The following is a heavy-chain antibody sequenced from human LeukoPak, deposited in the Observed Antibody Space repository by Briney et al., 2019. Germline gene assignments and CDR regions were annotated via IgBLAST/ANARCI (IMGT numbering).Heavy chain of an antibody. V-gene: IGHV5-51*01. J-gene: IGHJ4*02. CDR3: ARASSYGDYRFDY. CDR1: GYSFTSYW. Sequence: GESLKISCKGSGYSFTSYWIGWVRQMPGKGLEWMGIIYPGDSDTRYSPSFQGQVTISADKSISTAYLPWSSLKASDTAMYYCARASSYGDYRFDYWGQGTLVTVSS. CDR2: IYPGDSDT. D-gene: IGHD4-17*01.